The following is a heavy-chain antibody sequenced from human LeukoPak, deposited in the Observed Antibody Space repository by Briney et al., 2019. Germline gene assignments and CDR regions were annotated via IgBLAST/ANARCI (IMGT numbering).Heavy chain of an antibody. CDR3: ARSPKGYGSGRGWFDP. Sequence: SETLSLTCTVSGYSISSGYYWGWIRQPPGKGLEWIGSIYHSGSTYYNPSLKSRVTISVDTSKNQFSLKLSSVTAADTAVYYCARSPKGYGSGRGWFDPWGQGTLVTVSS. D-gene: IGHD3-10*01. CDR1: GYSISSGYY. CDR2: IYHSGST. V-gene: IGHV4-38-2*02. J-gene: IGHJ5*02.